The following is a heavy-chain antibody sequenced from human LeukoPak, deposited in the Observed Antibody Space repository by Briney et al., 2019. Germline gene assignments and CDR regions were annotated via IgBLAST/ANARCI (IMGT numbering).Heavy chain of an antibody. CDR2: ISHSGST. CDR1: GGSFSGYY. Sequence: SETLSLTCAVYGGSFSGYYWSWIRQPPGKGLEWIGEISHSGSTNYNPSLKSRVTISVDTSKNQFSLKLSSVTAADTAVYYCARFGTSSSRFFDQWGQGTLVTVSS. D-gene: IGHD6-6*01. V-gene: IGHV4-34*01. J-gene: IGHJ4*02. CDR3: ARFGTSSSRFFDQ.